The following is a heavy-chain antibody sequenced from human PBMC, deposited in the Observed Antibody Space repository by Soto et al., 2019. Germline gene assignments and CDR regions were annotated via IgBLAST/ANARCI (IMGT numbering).Heavy chain of an antibody. J-gene: IGHJ4*02. CDR3: TTGEY. V-gene: IGHV3-15*01. CDR2: IKSKAAGGTI. Sequence: EVQLVESGGGLVKPGGSRRLSCAASGFIFTSAFMSWVRQTPGKGLEWVDRIKSKAAGGTIDYAAPVKDRFTISRDDFQNTVSLQMDSLKAENTGLYYCTTGEYWGQGILVIVSS. CDR1: GFIFTSAF. D-gene: IGHD3-10*01.